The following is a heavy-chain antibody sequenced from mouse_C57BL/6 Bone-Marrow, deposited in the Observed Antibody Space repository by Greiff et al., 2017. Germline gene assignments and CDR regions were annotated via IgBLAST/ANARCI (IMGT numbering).Heavy chain of an antibody. V-gene: IGHV14-4*01. CDR2: IDPENGDT. J-gene: IGHJ4*01. CDR1: GFNIKDDY. D-gene: IGHD1-1*01. CDR3: TTHYYGSSYAMDY. Sequence: EVQLQQSGAELVRPGASVKLSCTASGFNIKDDYMHWVKQRPEQGLEWIGWIDPENGDTEYASKFQGKATITADTSSNTAYLQLSSLTSEDTAVYYCTTHYYGSSYAMDYWGQGTSVTVPS.